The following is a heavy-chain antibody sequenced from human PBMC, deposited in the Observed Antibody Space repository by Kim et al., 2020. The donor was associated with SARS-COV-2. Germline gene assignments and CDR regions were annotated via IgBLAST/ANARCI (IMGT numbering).Heavy chain of an antibody. D-gene: IGHD2-15*01. CDR1: GFTVSSNY. CDR3: ARFGWGYCSGGSCYVNDLDAFDI. CDR2: IYSGGST. Sequence: GGSLRLSCAASGFTVSSNYMSWVRQAPGKGLEWVSVIYSGGSTYYADSVKGRFTISRDNSKNTLYLQMNSLRAEDTAVYYCARFGWGYCSGGSCYVNDLDAFDIWGQGTMVTVSS. V-gene: IGHV3-53*01. J-gene: IGHJ3*02.